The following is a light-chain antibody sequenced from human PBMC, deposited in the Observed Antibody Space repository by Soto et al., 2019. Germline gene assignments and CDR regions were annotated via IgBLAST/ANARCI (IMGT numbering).Light chain of an antibody. CDR2: WAS. CDR3: QQYYSSPLA. CDR1: HSVLHNNKNY. Sequence: IVMTQSLDSLAVSLGERATINCKSSHSVLHNNKNYFAWYQQKPGQPPKVLIYWASTRESGVPDRFSGSGSGTDFTLTISGLQAEDVAVYYCQQYYSSPLAFGGGTKVEIK. V-gene: IGKV4-1*01. J-gene: IGKJ4*01.